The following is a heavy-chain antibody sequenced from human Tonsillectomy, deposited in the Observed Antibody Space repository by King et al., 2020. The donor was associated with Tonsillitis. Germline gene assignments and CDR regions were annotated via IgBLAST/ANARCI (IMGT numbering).Heavy chain of an antibody. Sequence: TLKESGPALVKPTQTLTLTCTFSGFSLITSGMCVRWIRQPPGKALEWLALIDWDDDKYYSTSLKTRLTISKDTSKNQVVLTMTNMDPVDTATYYCARFRDYVWGSYRYVFDYWGQGTLVTVSS. CDR2: IDWDDDK. CDR3: ARFRDYVWGSYRYVFDY. D-gene: IGHD3-16*02. CDR1: GFSLITSGMC. J-gene: IGHJ4*02. V-gene: IGHV2-70*01.